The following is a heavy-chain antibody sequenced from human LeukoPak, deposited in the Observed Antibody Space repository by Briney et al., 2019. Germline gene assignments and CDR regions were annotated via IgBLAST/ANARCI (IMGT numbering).Heavy chain of an antibody. CDR3: SRGGGRMRIYGKKWFDP. J-gene: IGHJ5*02. CDR2: ISYDGSNK. CDR1: GFTFSNYG. Sequence: PGGSLRLSCAAPGFTFSNYGMHWVRQAPGKGLEWVAVISYDGSNKYYADSVKGRFTISRDNSKNTLYLQMNSLRAEDTAVYYCSRGGGRMRIYGKKWFDPWGQGTLVTVSS. D-gene: IGHD3-16*01. V-gene: IGHV3-30*19.